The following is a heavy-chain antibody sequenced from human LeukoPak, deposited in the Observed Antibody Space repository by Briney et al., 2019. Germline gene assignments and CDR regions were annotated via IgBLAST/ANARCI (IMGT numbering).Heavy chain of an antibody. CDR1: GFTVSSNY. D-gene: IGHD3-9*01. CDR2: IYSGGST. Sequence: GGSLRLSCAASGFTVSSNYMSWVRQAPGKGLEWVSVIYSGGSTYYADSVKGRFTISRDNSKNTLYLQMNSLRAEDTAVYYCAKEGPYYDILTSYFQDYYYYALDVWGQGTTVTVSS. J-gene: IGHJ6*02. CDR3: AKEGPYYDILTSYFQDYYYYALDV. V-gene: IGHV3-66*01.